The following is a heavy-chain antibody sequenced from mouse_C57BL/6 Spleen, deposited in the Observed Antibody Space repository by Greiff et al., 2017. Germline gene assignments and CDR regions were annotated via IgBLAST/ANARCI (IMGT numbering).Heavy chain of an antibody. Sequence: VQLQQSGPVLVKPGASVKMSCTASGYTFTDYYMNWVQQSHGKSLEWIGVINPYNGGTSYTQKFKGKATLTVDKSSSTAYMKLNSLTSEDSAVYYCARMAAQAYYFDDWGQGTTLTVSS. V-gene: IGHV1-19*01. D-gene: IGHD3-2*02. CDR2: INPYNGGT. CDR1: GYTFTDYY. J-gene: IGHJ2*01. CDR3: ARMAAQAYYFDD.